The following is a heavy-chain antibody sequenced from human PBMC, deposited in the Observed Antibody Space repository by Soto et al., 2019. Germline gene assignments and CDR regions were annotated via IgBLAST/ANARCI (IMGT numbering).Heavy chain of an antibody. CDR1: GFSFTGYY. V-gene: IGHV1-2*02. CDR2: INAHSGGT. CDR3: AKDLTRQLAYWLDP. J-gene: IGHJ5*02. Sequence: ASVKVSCKASGFSFTGYYIHWLRQAPGQGLEWMGWINAHSGGTEYAQKFQGRVTLTRDTSIATAYLTLTSLTSDDTALYYCAKDLTRQLAYWLDPWGQGTQGT. D-gene: IGHD6-6*01.